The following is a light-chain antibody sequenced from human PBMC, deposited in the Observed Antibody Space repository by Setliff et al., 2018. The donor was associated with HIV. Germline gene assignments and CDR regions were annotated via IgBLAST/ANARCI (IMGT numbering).Light chain of an antibody. Sequence: QSVLTQPPSVSGAPGQRVTISCTGSSSNIGAGYDVHWYPQLPGTAPKVLIYGNNNRPSGVPDRFSGSNSGTSASLAITGLQAEDEADYYCQSYDSSLSGYVCGTGTKVTVL. CDR1: SSNIGAGYD. V-gene: IGLV1-40*01. CDR3: QSYDSSLSGYV. J-gene: IGLJ1*01. CDR2: GNN.